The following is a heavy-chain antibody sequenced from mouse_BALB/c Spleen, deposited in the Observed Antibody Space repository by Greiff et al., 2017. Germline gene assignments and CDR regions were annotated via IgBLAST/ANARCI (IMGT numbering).Heavy chain of an antibody. CDR2: IWAGGSA. V-gene: IGHV2-9*02. D-gene: IGHD6-1*01. Sequence: VQLQQSGPGLVAPSQSLSITCTVSGFSLTSYGVHWVRQPPGKGLEWLGVIWAGGSANYNSALMSRLSISKDNSKSQVFLKMNSLQTDDTAMYYCARDAGDYYAMDYWGQGTSVTVSS. CDR1: GFSLTSYG. J-gene: IGHJ4*01. CDR3: ARDAGDYYAMDY.